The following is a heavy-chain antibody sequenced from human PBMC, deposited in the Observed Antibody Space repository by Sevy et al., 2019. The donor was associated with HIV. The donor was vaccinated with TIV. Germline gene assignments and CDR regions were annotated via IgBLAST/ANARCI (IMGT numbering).Heavy chain of an antibody. CDR3: ARARPLSESASSSYFFGS. CDR1: GASFRNFY. J-gene: IGHJ4*02. CDR2: IHHSGST. D-gene: IGHD3-22*01. Sequence: SETLSLTCAVYGASFRNFYWSWIRQSPGKGLEWIGEIHHSGSTNFNPSLESRVTMSEDKSKSQFSLNLRSVTAADTAVYYCARARPLSESASSSYFFGSWGPGTLVTASS. V-gene: IGHV4-34*01.